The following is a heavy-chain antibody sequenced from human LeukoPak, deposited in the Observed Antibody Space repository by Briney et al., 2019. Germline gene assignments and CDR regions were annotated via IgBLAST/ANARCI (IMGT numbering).Heavy chain of an antibody. D-gene: IGHD3-10*01. CDR2: IYYSGST. J-gene: IGHJ4*02. Sequence: SETLSLTCTVSGGSISSSSYYWGWIRQTPGKGLEWIGSIYYSGSTYYNPSLKSRVTMSVDTSKNQFSLKLSSVTAADTAVYYCARERGKAFDYWGQGTLVTVSS. CDR1: GGSISSSSYY. V-gene: IGHV4-39*07. CDR3: ARERGKAFDY.